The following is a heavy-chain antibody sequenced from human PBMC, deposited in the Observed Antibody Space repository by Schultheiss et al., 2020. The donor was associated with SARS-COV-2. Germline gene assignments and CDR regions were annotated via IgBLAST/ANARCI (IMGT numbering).Heavy chain of an antibody. Sequence: GGSLRLSCAASGFTFDDYAMHWVRQAPGKGLEWVSGISWNSGSIGYADSVKGRFTISRDNAKNSLYLQMNSLRAEDTAVYYCAEASGSYFPDAFDIWGQGTMVTVSS. CDR3: AEASGSYFPDAFDI. CDR2: ISWNSGSI. V-gene: IGHV3-9*01. D-gene: IGHD1-26*01. CDR1: GFTFDDYA. J-gene: IGHJ3*02.